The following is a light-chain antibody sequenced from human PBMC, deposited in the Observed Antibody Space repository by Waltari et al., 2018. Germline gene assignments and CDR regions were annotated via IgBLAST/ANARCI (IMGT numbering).Light chain of an antibody. V-gene: IGLV2-14*01. CDR1: DSDVGAYDF. Sequence: QSALTQPASVSGSPGQSITISCSGTDSDVGAYDFVSWYQQHPGKDHHLIFYEVSNRPSGISKRFSASKSGNTASLTISGLPAEDEADYYCSSYTTSSSPGVFGTGTRVTVL. J-gene: IGLJ1*01. CDR2: EVS. CDR3: SSYTTSSSPGV.